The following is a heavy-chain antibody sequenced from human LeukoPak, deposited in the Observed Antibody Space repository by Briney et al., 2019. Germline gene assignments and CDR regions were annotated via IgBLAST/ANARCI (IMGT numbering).Heavy chain of an antibody. CDR2: IYHIGTT. D-gene: IGHD2-2*01. J-gene: IGHJ4*02. Sequence: PSETLSLTCAVSGGSISSGGDSWNWIRQPPGKGLEWIGYIYHIGTTYYNPSLKSRVTISVDTSKNQFSLKLTSVTAADTAVYYCAGSNPWDCSSTSCPYDYWGQGTLVTVSS. CDR3: AGSNPWDCSSTSCPYDY. V-gene: IGHV4-30-2*01. CDR1: GGSISSGGDS.